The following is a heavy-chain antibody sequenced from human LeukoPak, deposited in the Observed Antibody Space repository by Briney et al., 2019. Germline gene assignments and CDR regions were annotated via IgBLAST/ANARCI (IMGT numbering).Heavy chain of an antibody. V-gene: IGHV4-38-2*02. CDR1: GYSLSTGSY. J-gene: IGHJ4*02. D-gene: IGHD6-13*01. CDR3: ARQVGSSWYHEVLRGRDY. Sequence: SETLSLTCTVSGYSLSTGSYFGWILHPPPKGPVWIGHISHSGSTYYNPSLKSRVTISVDTSKNQFSLKLTSVTAADTAVYYCARQVGSSWYHEVLRGRDYWGQGTLVTVSS. CDR2: ISHSGST.